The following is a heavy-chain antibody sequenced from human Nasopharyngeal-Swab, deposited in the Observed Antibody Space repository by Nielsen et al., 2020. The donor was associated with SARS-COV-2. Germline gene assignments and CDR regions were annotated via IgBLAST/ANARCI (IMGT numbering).Heavy chain of an antibody. CDR1: GYSFTSYW. J-gene: IGHJ4*02. Sequence: GGSLRLSCKGSGYSFTSYWIGWVRQMPGKGLEWMGIIYPGDSDTRYSPSFQGQVTITADKSISTAYLQWSSLKASDTAMYYCARRRGVAGSRYYYFDYWGQGTLVTVSS. CDR3: ARRRGVAGSRYYYFDY. CDR2: IYPGDSDT. V-gene: IGHV5-51*01. D-gene: IGHD6-19*01.